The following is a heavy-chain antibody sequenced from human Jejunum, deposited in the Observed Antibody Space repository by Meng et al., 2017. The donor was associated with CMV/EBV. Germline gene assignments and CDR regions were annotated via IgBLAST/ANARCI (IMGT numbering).Heavy chain of an antibody. CDR3: VRHGDCSSGSCYYHWLDP. CDR1: GGSVSKYY. Sequence: QVDLQESGPGVVRPSETLSLTCSVSGGSVSKYYWGWIRQTPGGGLEWLGYIYNSGDIYYNPFLEGRVTISTDTSKNQFSLKLRYVTAADTAVYYCVRHGDCSSGSCYYHWLDPWGQGSLVTVSS. D-gene: IGHD2-2*01. V-gene: IGHV4-59*02. CDR2: IYNSGDI. J-gene: IGHJ5*01.